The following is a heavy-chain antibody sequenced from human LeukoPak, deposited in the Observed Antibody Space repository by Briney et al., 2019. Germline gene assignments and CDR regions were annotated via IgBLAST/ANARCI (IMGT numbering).Heavy chain of an antibody. Sequence: SETLSLTCTVSGGSIIIYYWSWSQKPPGKGLDWIGYIYYSGSTNYNPSLKSRVTISVDTSKNQFSLKLSSVTAADTAVYYCASASHSIYYYYMDVWGKGTTVTVSS. CDR2: IYYSGST. D-gene: IGHD3-3*02. CDR1: GGSIIIYY. CDR3: ASASHSIYYYYMDV. V-gene: IGHV4-59*01. J-gene: IGHJ6*03.